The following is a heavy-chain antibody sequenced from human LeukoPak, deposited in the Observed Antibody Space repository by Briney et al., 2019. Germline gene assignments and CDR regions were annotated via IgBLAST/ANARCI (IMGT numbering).Heavy chain of an antibody. CDR2: INPSGGST. CDR1: GYTFTSYY. CDR3: ARGRTTVTTSYILFDY. V-gene: IGHV1-46*01. J-gene: IGHJ4*02. Sequence: ASVKVSCKASGYTFTSYYMHWVRQAPGQGLEWMGIINPSGGSTSYAQKFQGRVTMTRDTSTSTVYMELSSLRSGDTAVYYCARGRTTVTTSYILFDYWGQGTLVTVSS. D-gene: IGHD4-17*01.